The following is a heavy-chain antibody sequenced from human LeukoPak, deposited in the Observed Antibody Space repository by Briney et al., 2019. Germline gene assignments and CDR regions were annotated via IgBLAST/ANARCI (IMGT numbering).Heavy chain of an antibody. V-gene: IGHV1-18*01. CDR1: GYTFTSYG. J-gene: IGHJ6*03. CDR3: ARVWHGSIPAAAKFYYYYYMDV. CDR2: ISAYNGNT. D-gene: IGHD2-2*01. Sequence: ASVKVSCKASGYTFTSYGISWVRQAPGQGLEWMGWISAYNGNTNYAQKLQGRVTMTTDTSTSTAYMALRSLRSDDTAVYYCARVWHGSIPAAAKFYYYYYMDVWGKGTTVTVSS.